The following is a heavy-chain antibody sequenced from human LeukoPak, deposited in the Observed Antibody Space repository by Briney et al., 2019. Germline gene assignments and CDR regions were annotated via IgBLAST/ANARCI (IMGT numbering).Heavy chain of an antibody. J-gene: IGHJ3*02. V-gene: IGHV3-7*01. D-gene: IGHD2-2*02. CDR1: GFTFRSYW. CDR3: ARGWGDCTTVSCYTGGDVFDM. CDR2: IKQDGSEK. Sequence: PGGSLRLSCVASGFTFRSYWISWVRQAPGKGLEWVANIKQDGSEKYYVDSVKGRFTISRDNTKNSLFLQMNSLRAEDTAVYYCARGWGDCTTVSCYTGGDVFDMWGQGTMVTVSS.